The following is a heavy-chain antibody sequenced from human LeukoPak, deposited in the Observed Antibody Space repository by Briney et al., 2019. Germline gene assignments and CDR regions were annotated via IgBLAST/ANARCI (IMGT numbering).Heavy chain of an antibody. D-gene: IGHD4-17*01. J-gene: IGHJ3*02. CDR3: AKSHDHDYGDYWGGGAFDI. Sequence: PGGSLRLSCAASGFSFSTYIMNWVRQAPGKGLEWVSSISGSSTYIYYADSVKGRFTISRDNSKNTLYLQMNSLRAEDTAVYYCAKSHDHDYGDYWGGGAFDIWGQGTMVTVSS. CDR1: GFSFSTYI. V-gene: IGHV3-21*04. CDR2: ISGSSTYI.